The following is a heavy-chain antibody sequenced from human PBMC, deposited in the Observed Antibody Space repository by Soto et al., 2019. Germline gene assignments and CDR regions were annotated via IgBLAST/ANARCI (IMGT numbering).Heavy chain of an antibody. J-gene: IGHJ3*02. Sequence: EVQLVESGGGLVQPGGSLRLSCAASGFTFSSYWMSWVRQAPGKGLEWVANIKQDGSEKYYVDSVKGRFTISRDNAKNSLYLQMNSLRAEDTAVYYCARPWTAAAGTRAFDIWGQGTMVTVSS. D-gene: IGHD6-13*01. CDR2: IKQDGSEK. CDR3: ARPWTAAAGTRAFDI. CDR1: GFTFSSYW. V-gene: IGHV3-7*03.